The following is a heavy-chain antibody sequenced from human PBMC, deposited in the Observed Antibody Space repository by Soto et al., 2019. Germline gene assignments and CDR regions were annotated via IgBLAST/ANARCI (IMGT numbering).Heavy chain of an antibody. CDR1: GFTFSSYS. D-gene: IGHD4-17*01. V-gene: IGHV3-21*01. Sequence: PGGSLRLSCAASGFTFSSYSMNWVRQAPGKGLEWVSSISSSSSYIYYADSVKGRSTISRDNAKNSLYLQMNSLRAEDTAVYYCARNDYGDYGGYYYYYMDVWGKGTTVTVSS. J-gene: IGHJ6*03. CDR3: ARNDYGDYGGYYYYYMDV. CDR2: ISSSSSYI.